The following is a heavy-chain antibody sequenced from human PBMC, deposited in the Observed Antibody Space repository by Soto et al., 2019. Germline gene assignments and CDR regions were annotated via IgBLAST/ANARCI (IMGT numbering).Heavy chain of an antibody. V-gene: IGHV3-23*01. J-gene: IGHJ6*03. CDR2: ISGSGGST. D-gene: IGHD2-15*01. Sequence: VQLLESGGGLVQPGGSLRLSCAASGFTFSSYAMSWVRQAPGKGLEWVSAISGSGGSTYYADSVKGRFTISRDNSKNTLYLQMNSLRAEDTAVYYCAKDICYCSGGSCYCYYYMDVWGKGTTVTVSS. CDR3: AKDICYCSGGSCYCYYYMDV. CDR1: GFTFSSYA.